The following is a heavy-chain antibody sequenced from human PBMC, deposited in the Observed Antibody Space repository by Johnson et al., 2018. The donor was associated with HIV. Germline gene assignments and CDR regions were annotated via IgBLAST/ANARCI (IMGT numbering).Heavy chain of an antibody. CDR2: ISGSGGST. CDR3: ARDVGIAENLDAFDI. Sequence: VQLVESGGGLVKPGGSLRLSCAASGFTFSDYYMSWVRQAPGKGLEWVSGISGSGGSTYYADSVRARVTISRDNSKNTLELQMNRLRAEDTAVYYCARDVGIAENLDAFDIWGQGTMVTVSS. D-gene: IGHD6-13*01. V-gene: IGHV3-23*04. CDR1: GFTFSDYY. J-gene: IGHJ3*02.